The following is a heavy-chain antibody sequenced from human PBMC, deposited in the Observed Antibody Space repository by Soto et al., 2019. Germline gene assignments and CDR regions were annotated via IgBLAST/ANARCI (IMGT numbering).Heavy chain of an antibody. CDR1: GFTFSSSA. J-gene: IGHJ4*02. Sequence: GGSLSLSWAASGFTFSSSAMSRVRQAPGKGLEWVSAISGSGGSTYYADSVKGRFTISRDNSKNTLYLQMNSLRAADTAVYYCAKGAHTFGGVIVPVDYWGQGTLVTVSS. CDR2: ISGSGGST. CDR3: AKGAHTFGGVIVPVDY. D-gene: IGHD3-16*02. V-gene: IGHV3-23*01.